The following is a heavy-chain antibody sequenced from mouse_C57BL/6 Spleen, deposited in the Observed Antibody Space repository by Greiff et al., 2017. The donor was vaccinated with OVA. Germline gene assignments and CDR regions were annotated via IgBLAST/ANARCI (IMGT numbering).Heavy chain of an antibody. V-gene: IGHV1-55*01. CDR1: GYTFTSYW. CDR3: ARPPCDYVRAWFAY. J-gene: IGHJ3*01. CDR2: IYPGSGST. D-gene: IGHD2-4*01. Sequence: QVQLQQPGAELVKPGASVKMSCKASGYTFTSYWITWVKQRPGQGLEWIGDIYPGSGSTNYNEKFKSKATLTVDTSSSTAYMQLSSLTSEDSAVYYCARPPCDYVRAWFAYWGQGTLVTVSA.